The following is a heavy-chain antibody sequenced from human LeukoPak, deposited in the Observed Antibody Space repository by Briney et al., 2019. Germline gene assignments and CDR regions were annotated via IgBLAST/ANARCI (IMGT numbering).Heavy chain of an antibody. J-gene: IGHJ6*03. Sequence: SQTLSLTCTLSGGSLSSGSYCWGWIRQHAGRGREWIGRIYTSGSTNYNPSLKGRVTISVDTSKNQFSLKLSSVTAADTAVYYCARDRNYYYMDVWGKGTTVTVSS. V-gene: IGHV4-61*02. CDR2: IYTSGST. CDR1: GGSLSSGSYC. CDR3: ARDRNYYYMDV.